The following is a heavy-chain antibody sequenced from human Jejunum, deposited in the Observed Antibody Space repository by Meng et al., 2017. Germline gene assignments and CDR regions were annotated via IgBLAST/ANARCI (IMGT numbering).Heavy chain of an antibody. V-gene: IGHV1-46*04. J-gene: IGHJ4*02. CDR2: INPSDSRT. CDR3: GRGLNGDYVH. Sequence: ASVKVSCKASGYTFTSYYIHWVRQAPGQGLEWMGMINPSDSRTIYAQKLQGRVTMTRDTSTTTVYMELSSLRSEDTAVFYCGRGLNGDYVHWGQGTLVTGAS. D-gene: IGHD4-17*01. CDR1: GYTFTSYY.